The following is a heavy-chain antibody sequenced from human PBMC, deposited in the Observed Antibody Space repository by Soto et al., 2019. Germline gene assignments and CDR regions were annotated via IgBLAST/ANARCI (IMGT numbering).Heavy chain of an antibody. Sequence: EVQLVESGGGLVQPGGSLRVSCAASGFTLRSHRIHWVRQAPGKGLEWVSRIDTDGGGTGYADSVKGRFTISTDNAKNTVYLQMSGRRAEDTAVYYCATVFDLWGQGTLVTVSS. J-gene: IGHJ5*02. V-gene: IGHV3-74*01. CDR3: ATVFDL. CDR1: GFTLRSHR. CDR2: IDTDGGGT.